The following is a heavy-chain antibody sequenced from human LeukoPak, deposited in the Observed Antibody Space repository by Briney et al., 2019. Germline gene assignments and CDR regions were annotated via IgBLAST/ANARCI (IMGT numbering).Heavy chain of an antibody. D-gene: IGHD1-26*01. CDR3: ARIPGGSYGPDFDY. CDR1: GGSFSAYY. V-gene: IGHV4-34*01. Sequence: PSETLSLTCAVCGGSFSAYYWTWIRQPPGKGLEWIGEINHSGGTNYNPSLKSRVTISVDTSKNQFSLKLTSVTAADTAVYYCARIPGGSYGPDFDYWGQGTLVTVSS. J-gene: IGHJ4*02. CDR2: INHSGGT.